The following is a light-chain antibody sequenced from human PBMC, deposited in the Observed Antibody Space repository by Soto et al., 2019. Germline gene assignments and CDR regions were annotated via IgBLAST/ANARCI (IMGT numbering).Light chain of an antibody. Sequence: QSVLTQPPSASATPGQRVTISCSGSSSNIGSNYIYWYQQLPGMAPKLLIYLDNQRPSGVPDRFSGSKSGTSGSLAISGLRSEDEADYYCAAWDDSMSVPIFGGGTKLTVL. J-gene: IGLJ2*01. CDR1: SSNIGSNY. CDR3: AAWDDSMSVPI. V-gene: IGLV1-47*02. CDR2: LDN.